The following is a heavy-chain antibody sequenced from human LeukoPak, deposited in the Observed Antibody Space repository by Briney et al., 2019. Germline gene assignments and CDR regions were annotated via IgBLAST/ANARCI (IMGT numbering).Heavy chain of an antibody. CDR3: VHRTSVTAVDH. CDR2: IYGNDDK. D-gene: IGHD4-17*01. J-gene: IGHJ4*02. CDR1: VFSLSTNAVV. Sequence: SGPTLVKPTQTLTLTCTFSVFSLSTNAVVVGWVRQPPGKALEWLAFIYGNDDKRYSPSLGSRLTITKDTSKNQVVLTVTDMDYVDTATYYCVHRTSVTAVDHWGQGTLVTVSS. V-gene: IGHV2-5*01.